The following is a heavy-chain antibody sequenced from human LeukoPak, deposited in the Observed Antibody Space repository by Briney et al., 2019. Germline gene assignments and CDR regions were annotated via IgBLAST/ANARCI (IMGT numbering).Heavy chain of an antibody. J-gene: IGHJ3*01. CDR1: GFSFSTYG. V-gene: IGHV3-33*01. D-gene: IGHD3-16*01. Sequence: GGSLRLSCAASGFSFSTYGMHWVRRAPGKGLEWEAVIWSDGNNKYYSESVQGRFTISRDNSKNTLSLQMDSLRVEDTALYYCAREKRSGTGGSMATFDFWGQGTMDTVSS. CDR3: AREKRSGTGGSMATFDF. CDR2: IWSDGNNK.